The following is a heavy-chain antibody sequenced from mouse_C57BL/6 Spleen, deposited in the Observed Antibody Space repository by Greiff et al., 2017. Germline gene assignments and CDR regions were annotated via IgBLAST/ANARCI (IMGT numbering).Heavy chain of an antibody. CDR2: INPYNGGT. CDR1: GYTFTDYY. V-gene: IGHV1-19*01. D-gene: IGHD2-1*01. J-gene: IGHJ4*01. Sequence: EVQLQQSGPVLVKPGASVKMSCKASGYTFTDYYMNWVKQSHGKSLEWIGVINPYNGGTSYNQKFKGKATLTVDKSSSTAYMELNSLTSEDSAVDYCARGRGNYDGAMDYWGQGTSVTVSS. CDR3: ARGRGNYDGAMDY.